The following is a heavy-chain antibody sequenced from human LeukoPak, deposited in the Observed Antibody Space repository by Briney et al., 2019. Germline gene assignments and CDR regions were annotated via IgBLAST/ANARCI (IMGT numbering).Heavy chain of an antibody. V-gene: IGHV4-4*07. CDR3: ARENSGWYYFDY. Sequence: DPSETLSLTCTVSGGSISSYYWSWVRQPAGKGLEWLGRIYTSGSTNYNPSLKGRVTMSVDTSKNQFSLKLSSVTAADTAVYYCARENSGWYYFDYWGQGTLVTASS. D-gene: IGHD6-19*01. J-gene: IGHJ4*02. CDR1: GGSISSYY. CDR2: IYTSGST.